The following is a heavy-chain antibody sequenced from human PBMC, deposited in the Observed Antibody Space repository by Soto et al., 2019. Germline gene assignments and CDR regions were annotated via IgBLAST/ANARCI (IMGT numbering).Heavy chain of an antibody. Sequence: PSETLSLTCTVSGGSISSYYWSWIRQPPGKGLEWIGYIYYSGSTNYNPSLKSRVTISVDTSKNQFSLKLSSVTAADTAVYYRARGLISGYYLYDAFDIWGQGTMVTVSS. J-gene: IGHJ3*02. D-gene: IGHD3-22*01. CDR3: ARGLISGYYLYDAFDI. CDR2: IYYSGST. V-gene: IGHV4-59*01. CDR1: GGSISSYY.